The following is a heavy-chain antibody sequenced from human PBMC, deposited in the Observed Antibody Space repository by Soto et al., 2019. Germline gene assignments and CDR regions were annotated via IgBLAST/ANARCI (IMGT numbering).Heavy chain of an antibody. D-gene: IGHD6-13*01. CDR2: INHSGST. CDR3: ARGLRAAAGNDY. CDR1: GGSFSGYY. V-gene: IGHV4-34*01. Sequence: QVQLQQWGAGLLKPSETLSLTCAVYGGSFSGYYWSWIRQPPGKGLEWIGEINHSGSTNYNPSLKSRVTISVDTSKNQFSLKLSSVTAADTAVYYCARGLRAAAGNDYWGQGTLVTVSS. J-gene: IGHJ4*02.